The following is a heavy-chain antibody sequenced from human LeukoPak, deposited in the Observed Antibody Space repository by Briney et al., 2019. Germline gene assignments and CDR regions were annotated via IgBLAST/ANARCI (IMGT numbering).Heavy chain of an antibody. Sequence: GGSLRLSCAASGFTFSSYAMHWVRQAPGKGLEWVAVISYDGSNKYYADSVKGRFTISRDNSKNTLYLQMTSLRAEDTAVYYCARGVGEPWGQGTLVTVSS. CDR2: ISYDGSNK. D-gene: IGHD1-26*01. CDR3: ARGVGEP. V-gene: IGHV3-30-3*01. CDR1: GFTFSSYA. J-gene: IGHJ4*02.